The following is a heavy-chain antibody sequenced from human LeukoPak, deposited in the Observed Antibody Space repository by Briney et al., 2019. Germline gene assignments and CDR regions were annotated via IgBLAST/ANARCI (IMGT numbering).Heavy chain of an antibody. D-gene: IGHD6-19*01. Sequence: PGASVKVSCKASGYTFSNYYMHWVRQAPGQGLEWMGIINPSSGSTSYAQQFQGRVTMTRDTSTNTVHMELSSLRSEDTAVYYCARAYPSGLALDFWGQGTLVTVSS. V-gene: IGHV1-46*01. CDR3: ARAYPSGLALDF. CDR1: GYTFSNYY. J-gene: IGHJ4*02. CDR2: INPSSGST.